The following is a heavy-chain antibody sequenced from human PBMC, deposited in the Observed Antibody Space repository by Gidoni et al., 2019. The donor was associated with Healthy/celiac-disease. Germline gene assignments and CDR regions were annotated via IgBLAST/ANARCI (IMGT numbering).Heavy chain of an antibody. V-gene: IGHV3-15*07. J-gene: IGHJ3*02. CDR3: TTDAPELYTAMVEKAFDI. CDR1: GFTFSNAW. D-gene: IGHD5-18*01. CDR2: IKSKTDGGTT. Sequence: EVQLVESGGGLVKPGGSLRLSCAASGFTFSNAWMNWVRQAPGKGLEWVGRIKSKTDGGTTDYAAPVKGRFTISRDDSKNTLYLKMNSLKTEDTAVYYCTTDAPELYTAMVEKAFDIWGQGTMVTVSS.